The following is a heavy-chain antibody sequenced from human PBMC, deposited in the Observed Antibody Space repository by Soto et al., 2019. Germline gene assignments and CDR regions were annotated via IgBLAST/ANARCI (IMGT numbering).Heavy chain of an antibody. Sequence: PGGSLRLSCPASGFGFSTHSLSWVRPAPGKGLEWLSSITNTGITTHYADSVKGRFTISRENSRNTLHLQMNNLRVDDTAVYYCAKGFDYGDSKHIDHWGQGTLVTVSS. CDR2: ITNTGITT. CDR1: GFGFSTHS. J-gene: IGHJ4*02. V-gene: IGHV3-23*01. CDR3: AKGFDYGDSKHIDH. D-gene: IGHD4-17*01.